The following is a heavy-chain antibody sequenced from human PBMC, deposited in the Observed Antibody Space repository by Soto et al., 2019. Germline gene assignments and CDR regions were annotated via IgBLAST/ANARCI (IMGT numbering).Heavy chain of an antibody. J-gene: IGHJ5*02. CDR3: AKVGNYLGSGSYPTNWFDP. CDR1: GFIFSSYA. V-gene: IGHV3-23*01. Sequence: GGSLRLSCASSGFIFSSYAMSWVHQAPGNGLQWVSTISGSGGSTYYADSVKGRFIISRDNSKNTVYLQMNSLRAEDTAVYYCAKVGNYLGSGSYPTNWFDPWGQGTLVTVSS. CDR2: ISGSGGST. D-gene: IGHD3-10*01.